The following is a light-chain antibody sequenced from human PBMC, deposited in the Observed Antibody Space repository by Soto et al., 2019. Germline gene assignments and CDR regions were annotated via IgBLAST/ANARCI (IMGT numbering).Light chain of an antibody. CDR1: SSDVGGYNY. CDR2: EVS. CDR3: NSYTGSSPLYV. Sequence: QSALTQPASVSGSPGQSITISCTGTSSDVGGYNYVSWYQQHPGKAPKLMIYEVSNRPSGVSNRFSGSKSGNTASLTISGLQAEDEADYYCNSYTGSSPLYVFGTGTKVTVL. V-gene: IGLV2-14*01. J-gene: IGLJ1*01.